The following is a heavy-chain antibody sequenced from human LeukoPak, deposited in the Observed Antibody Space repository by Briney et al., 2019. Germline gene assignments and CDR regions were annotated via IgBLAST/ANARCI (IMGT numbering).Heavy chain of an antibody. J-gene: IGHJ4*02. V-gene: IGHV4-34*01. D-gene: IGHD6-6*01. CDR3: ARLAARPDLDY. CDR1: GGSFSGYY. CDR2: INHSGGT. Sequence: KPSETLSLTCAVYGGSFSGYYWSWIRQPPGKGLEWIGCINHSGGTHYNVSLTSRLALSVDTSKNQFALRLNSVTAADTATYYCARLAARPDLDYWGQGTLVTVSS.